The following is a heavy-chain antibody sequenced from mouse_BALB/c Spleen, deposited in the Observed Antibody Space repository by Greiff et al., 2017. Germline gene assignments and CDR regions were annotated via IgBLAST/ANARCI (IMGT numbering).Heavy chain of an antibody. D-gene: IGHD2-4*01. CDR3: ARHGGDYDLFAY. V-gene: IGHV5-6*01. CDR2: ISSGGSYT. J-gene: IGHJ3*01. CDR1: GFTFSSYG. Sequence: EVQLVESGGDLVKPGGSLKLSCAASGFTFSSYGMSWVRQTPDKRLEWVATISSGGSYTYYPDSVKGRFTISRDNAKNTLYLQMSSLKSEDTAMYYCARHGGDYDLFAYWGQGTLVTVSA.